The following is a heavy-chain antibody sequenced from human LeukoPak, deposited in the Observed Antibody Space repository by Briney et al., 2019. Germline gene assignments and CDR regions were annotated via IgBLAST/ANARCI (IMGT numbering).Heavy chain of an antibody. Sequence: PGGSLRLSCAASGFTFSSYSMNWVRQAPGKGLEWVSSISSSSSYIYYADSVKGRFTISRDNAKNSLYLQMNSLRAEDTAVYYCAREWELQRLSAFDIWGQGTMVTVSS. D-gene: IGHD1-26*01. V-gene: IGHV3-21*01. CDR2: ISSSSSYI. CDR1: GFTFSSYS. CDR3: AREWELQRLSAFDI. J-gene: IGHJ3*02.